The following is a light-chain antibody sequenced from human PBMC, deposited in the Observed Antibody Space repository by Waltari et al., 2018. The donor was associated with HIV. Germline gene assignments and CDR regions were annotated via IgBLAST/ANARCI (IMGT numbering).Light chain of an antibody. Sequence: QTVLTQPPSMSAAPGQRVTISGAGSSSNMGNNYVSWYQQHPGTAPKLLIYDNNKRLSGIPDRFSGSVSGTSATLGITGLQTGDEADYYCGTWDNTLSAVVFGGGTKLAVL. J-gene: IGLJ2*01. CDR1: SSNMGNNY. CDR2: DNN. V-gene: IGLV1-51*01. CDR3: GTWDNTLSAVV.